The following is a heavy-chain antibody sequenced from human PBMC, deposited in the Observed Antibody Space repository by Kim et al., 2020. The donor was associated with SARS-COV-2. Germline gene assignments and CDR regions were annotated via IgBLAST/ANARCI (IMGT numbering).Heavy chain of an antibody. J-gene: IGHJ4*02. CDR2: IIPIFGTA. D-gene: IGHD5-12*01. CDR3: ATPGGYSGYDLQFDY. Sequence: SVKVSCKASGGTFSSYAISWVRQAPGQGLEWMGGIIPIFGTANYAQKFQGRVTITADESTSTAYMELSSLRSEDTAVYYCATPGGYSGYDLQFDYWGQGTLVTVSS. V-gene: IGHV1-69*13. CDR1: GGTFSSYA.